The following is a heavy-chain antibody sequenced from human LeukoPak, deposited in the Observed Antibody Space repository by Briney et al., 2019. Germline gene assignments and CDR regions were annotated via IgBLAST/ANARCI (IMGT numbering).Heavy chain of an antibody. D-gene: IGHD2-2*01. CDR2: ININGNT. V-gene: IGHV4-4*07. J-gene: IGHJ5*02. Sequence: SETLSLTCIVSGVSISPYHWSWIRQPAGKGLEWIGRININGNTNYNPSLKSRVTMSIETSKNQFSLKLSSVTAADTAVYYCARGLTVIIPTALDWFDPWGQGTLVTVSS. CDR3: ARGLTVIIPTALDWFDP. CDR1: GVSISPYH.